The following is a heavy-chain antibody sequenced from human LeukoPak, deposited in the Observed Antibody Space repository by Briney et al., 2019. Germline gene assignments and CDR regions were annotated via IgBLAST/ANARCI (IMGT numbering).Heavy chain of an antibody. D-gene: IGHD2-2*01. Sequence: GGSLRLSCAASGFTFSSYAMSWVRQAPGKGLEWVSAISGSGGSTYYADSVKGRFTISRDNSKNTLYLQMNSLRGEDTAVYYCVKFRGQLLSSYYFDYWGQGTLVTVSS. V-gene: IGHV3-23*01. CDR1: GFTFSSYA. J-gene: IGHJ4*02. CDR3: VKFRGQLLSSYYFDY. CDR2: ISGSGGST.